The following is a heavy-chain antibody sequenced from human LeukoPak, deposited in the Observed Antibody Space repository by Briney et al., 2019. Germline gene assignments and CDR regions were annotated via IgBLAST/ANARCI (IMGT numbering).Heavy chain of an antibody. J-gene: IGHJ4*02. D-gene: IGHD3-22*01. CDR3: AKDQYYYDSSGYYGY. Sequence: GGSLRLSCAASGFTFSSYAMSWVRQAPGKGLEWVSAISGSGGSTYYADSVKGRFTISRDNSKNTLYLQMNSRRAEDTAVYYCAKDQYYYDSSGYYGYWGQGTLVTVSS. CDR1: GFTFSSYA. V-gene: IGHV3-23*01. CDR2: ISGSGGST.